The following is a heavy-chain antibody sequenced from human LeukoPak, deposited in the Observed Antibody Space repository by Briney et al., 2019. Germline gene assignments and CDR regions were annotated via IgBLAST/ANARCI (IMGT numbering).Heavy chain of an antibody. J-gene: IGHJ4*02. CDR3: VRDFDYNFEY. V-gene: IGHV3-69-1*02. Sequence: GGSLRLSCEASGFTFRDHCMNWVRQAPGKGLEWVSYICATISHADSVRGRFTISRDNAKNSLYLEMNSLRDEDTAVYCCVRDFDYNFEYWGQGALVTVSS. CDR2: ICATI. D-gene: IGHD4-11*01. CDR1: GFTFRDHC.